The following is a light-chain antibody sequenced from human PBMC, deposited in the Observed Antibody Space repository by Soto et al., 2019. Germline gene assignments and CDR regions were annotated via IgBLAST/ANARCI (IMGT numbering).Light chain of an antibody. Sequence: EIVMTQSPATLSVSLGERATLSCRAIQSVTSSYLAWYQQEPGQAPRFLMYGASTRATDVPARFSGWGSGTEFTLTISSLQSEDFAVYYCQQYGNSPPIPFGQGTRLQIK. CDR1: QSVTSSY. J-gene: IGKJ5*01. CDR3: QQYGNSPPIP. V-gene: IGKV3-15*01. CDR2: GAS.